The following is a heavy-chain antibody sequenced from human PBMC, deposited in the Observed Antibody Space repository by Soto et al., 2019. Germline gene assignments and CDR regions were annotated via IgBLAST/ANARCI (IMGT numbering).Heavy chain of an antibody. CDR3: ARQHCGGDCHLDY. V-gene: IGHV3-7*01. J-gene: IGHJ4*02. D-gene: IGHD2-21*02. CDR1: GFTFSNYW. CDR2: IDKDGGET. Sequence: GGSLRLSCAASGFTFSNYWMNWARQAPGKGLEWVANIDKDGGETNYVNSVKGRFTISRDNAKNSLYLQMNSLGTEDTAVYYCARQHCGGDCHLDYRGQGTLVTVSS.